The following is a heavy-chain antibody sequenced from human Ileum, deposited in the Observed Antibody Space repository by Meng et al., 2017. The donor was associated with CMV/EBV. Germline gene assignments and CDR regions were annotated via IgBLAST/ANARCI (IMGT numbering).Heavy chain of an antibody. CDR3: ARDLVAATAPNN. CDR1: GFTLNNYE. Sequence: GGSLRLSCAASGFTLNNYEMNWVRQAPGKGLEWVSYIDATSTYIYYADSLKGRFTISRDNAKNSLYLQMNSLRAEDTAVYYCARDLVAATAPNNWGQGTLVTVSS. D-gene: IGHD1-26*01. CDR2: IDATSTYI. V-gene: IGHV3-21*05. J-gene: IGHJ4*02.